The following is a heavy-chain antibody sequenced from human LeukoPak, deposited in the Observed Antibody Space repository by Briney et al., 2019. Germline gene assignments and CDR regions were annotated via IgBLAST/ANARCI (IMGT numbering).Heavy chain of an antibody. Sequence: SETLSLTCTVSGGSISSYYWSWIRQPAGKGLEWIGRIYTSGSTNYNPSLKSRVTISVDTSKNQFSLKLSSVTAADTAVYYCARGGGYYGSGSYMGYWGQGTLVTVSS. CDR3: ARGGGYYGSGSYMGY. CDR2: IYTSGST. J-gene: IGHJ4*02. V-gene: IGHV4-4*07. D-gene: IGHD3-10*01. CDR1: GGSISSYY.